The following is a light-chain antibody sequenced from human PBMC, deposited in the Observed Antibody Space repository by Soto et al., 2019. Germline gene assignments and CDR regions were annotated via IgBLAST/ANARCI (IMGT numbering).Light chain of an antibody. CDR3: QQYGSSPWA. CDR1: QSVSSNY. J-gene: IGKJ1*01. Sequence: EIVLTQSPGTLSLSPGERATLSFRASQSVSSNYLAWYQQKPGQSPRLLIYGASSRATGIPDRFSGSGSGTDFTLTISRLEPEDFAVYYCQQYGSSPWAFGPGTKVDIK. V-gene: IGKV3-20*01. CDR2: GAS.